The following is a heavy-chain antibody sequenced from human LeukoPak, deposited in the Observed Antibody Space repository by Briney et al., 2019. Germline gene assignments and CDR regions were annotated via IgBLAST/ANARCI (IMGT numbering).Heavy chain of an antibody. CDR1: GYTFTSYA. D-gene: IGHD6-19*01. Sequence: ASVKVSCKASGYTFTSYAMHWVRQAPGQRLEWMGWINAGNGNTKYSQKFQGRVTTTRDTSASTAYMELSSLRSEDTAVYYCARGDQGGSGWYSYYYYGMDVWGQGTTVTVSS. J-gene: IGHJ6*02. CDR3: ARGDQGGSGWYSYYYYGMDV. CDR2: INAGNGNT. V-gene: IGHV1-3*01.